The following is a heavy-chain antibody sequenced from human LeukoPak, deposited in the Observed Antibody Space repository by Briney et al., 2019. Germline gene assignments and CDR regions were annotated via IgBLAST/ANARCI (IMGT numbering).Heavy chain of an antibody. D-gene: IGHD3-10*01. V-gene: IGHV1-2*02. CDR3: ARDRYYGSGSYYSFNWFDP. J-gene: IGHJ5*02. CDR2: INPNSGDT. Sequence: GASVKVSCKSSGYTFTSYYIHWVRQAPGQGLEWMGWINPNSGDTYNAQKFQGRVTMTRDTSISTAYMELSRLRFDDTAVYYCARDRYYGSGSYYSFNWFDPWGQGTLVTVSS. CDR1: GYTFTSYY.